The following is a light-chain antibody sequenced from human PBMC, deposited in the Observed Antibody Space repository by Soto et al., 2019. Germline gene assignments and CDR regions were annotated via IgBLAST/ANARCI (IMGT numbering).Light chain of an antibody. V-gene: IGKV1-33*01. CDR1: QDITNY. J-gene: IGKJ4*01. Sequence: DIQMTQSPSSLSASVGDRVTITCQASQDITNYLNWYQQKPGKAPKLLIYDASLLETGVPSRFSGSGSGTDFTFTISSLQAEDFATYYCQQYDNLPLLTFGVGTRVEIK. CDR2: DAS. CDR3: QQYDNLPLLT.